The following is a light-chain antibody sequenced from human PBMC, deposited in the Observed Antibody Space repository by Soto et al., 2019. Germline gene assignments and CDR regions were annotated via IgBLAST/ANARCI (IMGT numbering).Light chain of an antibody. V-gene: IGKV3D-20*02. CDR2: DAS. J-gene: IGKJ5*01. CDR3: QQRSNWPPIT. CDR1: QSVSSSY. Sequence: EIVLTQSPGTLSLSPGERATLSCRASQSVSSSYLAWYQQKPGQAPRLLIYDASNRATGIPARFSGSGSGTDFTPTISSLEPQDFAVYYCQQRSNWPPITVGQGTRREIK.